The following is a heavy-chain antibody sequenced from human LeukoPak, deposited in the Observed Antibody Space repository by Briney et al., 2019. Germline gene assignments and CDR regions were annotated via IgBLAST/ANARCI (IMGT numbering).Heavy chain of an antibody. Sequence: GRSLRLSCAASGFTFSNYVMHWVRQAPGKGLEWVAVIWYDGSNEYYADSLKGRFTISRDNSKNTLYLQMNSLRAEDTAVYYCAGIRGAEIFDDFNIWGQGTVVTVSS. D-gene: IGHD3-10*01. V-gene: IGHV3-33*01. CDR1: GFTFSNYV. CDR2: IWYDGSNE. CDR3: AGIRGAEIFDDFNI. J-gene: IGHJ3*02.